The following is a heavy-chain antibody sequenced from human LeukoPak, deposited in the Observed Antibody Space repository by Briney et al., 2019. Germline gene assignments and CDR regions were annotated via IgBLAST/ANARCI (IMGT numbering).Heavy chain of an antibody. D-gene: IGHD2-21*02. CDR2: LYSGGDT. CDR3: ARGENYYSHTDV. V-gene: IGHV3-66*02. Sequence: GGSLRLSCAASGFTFSSYEMSWVRQAPGKGLEWVSILYSGGDTYYSASVRGRFTISRDNSKNTLYLQMNTLSAADTAVYFRARGENYYSHTDVWGKGATVTVSS. CDR1: GFTFSSYE. J-gene: IGHJ6*03.